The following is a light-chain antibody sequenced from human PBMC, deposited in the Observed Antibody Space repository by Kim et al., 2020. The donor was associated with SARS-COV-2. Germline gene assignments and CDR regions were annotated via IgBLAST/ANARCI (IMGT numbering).Light chain of an antibody. CDR2: EDN. J-gene: IGLJ3*02. CDR1: SGSIASNY. Sequence: NFMLTQPHSVSGSPGQTVTISCARSSGSIASNYVQWYQQRPGSSPTTVIYEDNQRPSGVPDRFSGSIDSSSNSASLTISGLRTEDEADYYCQSYDIHNQVFGGGTQLTVL. CDR3: QSYDIHNQV. V-gene: IGLV6-57*01.